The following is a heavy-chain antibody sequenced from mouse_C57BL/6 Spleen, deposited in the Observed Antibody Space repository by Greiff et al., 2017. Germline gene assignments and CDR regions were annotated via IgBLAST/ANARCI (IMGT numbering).Heavy chain of an antibody. CDR3: ASSVYDDYDGGDYYAMDY. CDR1: GYTFTSYW. J-gene: IGHJ4*01. CDR2: IHPNSGST. Sequence: VQLQQPGAELVKPGASVKLSCKASGYTFTSYWMHWVKQRPGQGLEWIGMIHPNSGSTNYNEKFKSKATLTVDKSSSTAYMQLSSLTSEDSAVYYCASSVYDDYDGGDYYAMDYWGQGTSVTVSS. D-gene: IGHD2-4*01. V-gene: IGHV1-64*01.